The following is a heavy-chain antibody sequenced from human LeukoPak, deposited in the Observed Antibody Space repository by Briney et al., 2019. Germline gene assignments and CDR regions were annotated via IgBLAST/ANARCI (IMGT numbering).Heavy chain of an antibody. D-gene: IGHD3-10*01. CDR3: ARDQLYYYYMDV. Sequence: GGSLRLSCAASGFTFSSYSMNWVRQTPGKGLEWVSYISSSSTIYYADSVKGRFTISRDNAKNSLYLQMNSLRAEDTAVYYRARDQLYYYYMDVWGKGTTVTASS. CDR1: GFTFSSYS. CDR2: ISSSSTI. J-gene: IGHJ6*03. V-gene: IGHV3-48*04.